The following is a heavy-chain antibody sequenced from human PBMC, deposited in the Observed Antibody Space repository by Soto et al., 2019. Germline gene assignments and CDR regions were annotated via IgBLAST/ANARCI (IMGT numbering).Heavy chain of an antibody. J-gene: IGHJ3*02. CDR1: GFTFSNAW. V-gene: IGHV3-15*01. CDR3: TTLFGLLDAFDI. CDR2: IKSKTDGGTT. Sequence: LRLSCAASGFTFSNAWMSWVRQARGKGLEWVGRIKSKTDGGTTDYAAPVKGRFTISRDDSKNTLYLQMNSLKTEDTAVHYCTTLFGLLDAFDIWGQGTMVTVSS. D-gene: IGHD2-21*01.